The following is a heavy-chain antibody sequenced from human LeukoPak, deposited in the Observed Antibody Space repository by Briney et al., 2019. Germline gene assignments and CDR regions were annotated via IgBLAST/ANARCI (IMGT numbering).Heavy chain of an antibody. D-gene: IGHD1-1*01. J-gene: IGHJ4*02. Sequence: PSETLFLTCTVSGDSISSSSSYWGWIRQPPGEGLEWIGSIYYSGSTYYNPSLKSRVTISVDTSKNQFSLKLSSVTAADTAVYYCASWNDGIFDYWGQGTLVTVSS. V-gene: IGHV4-39*07. CDR1: GDSISSSSSY. CDR2: IYYSGST. CDR3: ASWNDGIFDY.